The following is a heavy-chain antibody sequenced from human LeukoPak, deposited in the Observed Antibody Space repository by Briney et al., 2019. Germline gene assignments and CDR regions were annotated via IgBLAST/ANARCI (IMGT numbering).Heavy chain of an antibody. Sequence: PSETLSLTCAVYGGSFSGYYWSWIRQPPGNGLEWIGEINHSGSTNYNPSLKSRVTISVDTSKNQFSLKLSSVTAADTAVYYCASSFTYYYDSSGCPFDYWGQGTLVTVSS. CDR3: ASSFTYYYDSSGCPFDY. J-gene: IGHJ4*02. V-gene: IGHV4-34*01. D-gene: IGHD3-22*01. CDR2: INHSGST. CDR1: GGSFSGYY.